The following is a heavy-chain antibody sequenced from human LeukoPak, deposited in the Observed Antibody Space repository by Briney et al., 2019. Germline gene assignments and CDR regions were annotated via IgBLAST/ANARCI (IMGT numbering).Heavy chain of an antibody. CDR2: IYHSGST. CDR1: GGSITSGGYS. CDR3: ARDPSGPEGIDAFDI. V-gene: IGHV4-30-2*01. Sequence: SETLSLTCAVPGGSITSGGYSRSWIRQPPGKGLEWLGYIYHSGSTNYNPPLKSRVTISVDRSKNQFSPKLSSETAADTAVYYCARDPSGPEGIDAFDIWGQGTIVTGSS. J-gene: IGHJ3*02. D-gene: IGHD3-10*01.